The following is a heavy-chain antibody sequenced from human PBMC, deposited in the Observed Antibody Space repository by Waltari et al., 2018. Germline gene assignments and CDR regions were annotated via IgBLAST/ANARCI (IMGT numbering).Heavy chain of an antibody. CDR1: FSSYA. CDR3: ARSSVTTVDFDY. J-gene: IGHJ4*02. Sequence: FSSYAISWVRQAPGQGLEWMGGIIPIFGTANYAQKFQGRVTITTDESTSTAYMELSSLRSEDTAVYYCARSSVTTVDFDYWGQGTLVTVSS. CDR2: IIPIFGTA. V-gene: IGHV1-69*05. D-gene: IGHD4-4*01.